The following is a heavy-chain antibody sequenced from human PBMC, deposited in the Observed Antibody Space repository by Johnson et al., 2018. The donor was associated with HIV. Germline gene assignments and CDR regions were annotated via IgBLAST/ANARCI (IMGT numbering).Heavy chain of an antibody. CDR2: IYSGGST. V-gene: IGHV3-66*01. J-gene: IGHJ3*01. CDR3: VRAMQGAFDL. CDR1: GLTVTDNY. Sequence: VQLVESGGGLVQPGGSLRLSCAASGLTVTDNYMTWVRQAPGKGLEWVSVIYSGGSTSYGDPVKGRVTTSRDGSKNTVELHMNSLRAEDTAVYYCVRAMQGAFDLWGQGTMVTVS.